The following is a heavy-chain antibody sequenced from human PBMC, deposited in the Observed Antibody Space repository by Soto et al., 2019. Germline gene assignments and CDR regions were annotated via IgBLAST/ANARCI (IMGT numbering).Heavy chain of an antibody. Sequence: GSLGLSCVASGFNFKKFAMAWVRQAAGEGLEWVSGISCCGGSTSYADSVKGRFSIARDDSKNTLSLQMNSLRVEDTAQYYCAKADGEQWLVPHLDNWGQGTLVTVSS. J-gene: IGHJ4*02. V-gene: IGHV3-23*01. CDR1: GFNFKKFA. CDR3: AKADGEQWLVPHLDN. D-gene: IGHD6-19*01. CDR2: ISCCGGST.